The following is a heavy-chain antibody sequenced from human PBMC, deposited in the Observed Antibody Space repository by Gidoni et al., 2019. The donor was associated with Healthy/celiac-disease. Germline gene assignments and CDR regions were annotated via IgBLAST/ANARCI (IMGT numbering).Heavy chain of an antibody. Sequence: QVQLVESGGGVVQPGRSLRLSWSASGFTFSSYGMHWGRQAPGNGVEWVEVISDDGINKYYADSVKGRFTISRDNSKNTLYLQMNSLRADDTAVYYCARDGMWNYFDYWGQGTLVTVSS. V-gene: IGHV3-30*03. D-gene: IGHD2-21*01. J-gene: IGHJ4*02. CDR3: ARDGMWNYFDY. CDR2: ISDDGINK. CDR1: GFTFSSYG.